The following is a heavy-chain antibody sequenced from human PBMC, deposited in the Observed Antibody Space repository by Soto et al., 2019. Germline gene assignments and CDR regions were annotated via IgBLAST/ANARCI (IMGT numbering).Heavy chain of an antibody. CDR2: INPSSGGT. CDR3: AREMGVIGAPGYTWFDP. J-gene: IGHJ5*02. V-gene: IGHV1-2*02. Sequence: ASVKVSCKASGYTFSDYYVHWVREAPGQGLEWMGWINPSSGGTIYTQRFQGRVTMTRDTSVSTVYMELSRLTSDDTAVYYCAREMGVIGAPGYTWFDPWGQGALVTVSS. D-gene: IGHD1-26*01. CDR1: GYTFSDYY.